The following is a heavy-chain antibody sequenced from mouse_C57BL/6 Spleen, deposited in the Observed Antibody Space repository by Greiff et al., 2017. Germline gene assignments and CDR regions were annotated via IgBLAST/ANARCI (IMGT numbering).Heavy chain of an antibody. CDR3: GGSSYVGYFDY. D-gene: IGHD1-1*01. Sequence: QVQLQQPGAELVKPGASVKLSCKASGYTFTSYWMHWVKQRPGQGLEWIGMIHPNSGSTNYNEKFKSKATLTVDKSSSTAYMQLSSLTSEDSAVYYCGGSSYVGYFDYWGQGTTLTVSS. J-gene: IGHJ2*01. CDR2: IHPNSGST. V-gene: IGHV1-64*01. CDR1: GYTFTSYW.